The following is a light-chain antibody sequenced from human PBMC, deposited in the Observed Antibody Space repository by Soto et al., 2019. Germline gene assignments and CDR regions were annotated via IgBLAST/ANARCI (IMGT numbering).Light chain of an antibody. J-gene: IGKJ1*01. V-gene: IGKV1-5*03. Sequence: IELTQSPSSLPPSLGDEVTITCRASQSISSWLAWYQQKPGKAPKLLIYKASSFESGVPSRFSGRGSGPEFPLTISSLQPDDFATYYCQQYHSYPWTFGQGTQVDI. CDR2: KAS. CDR3: QQYHSYPWT. CDR1: QSISSW.